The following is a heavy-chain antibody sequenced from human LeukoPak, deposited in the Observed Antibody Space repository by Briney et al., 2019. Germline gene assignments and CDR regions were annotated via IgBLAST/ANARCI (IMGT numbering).Heavy chain of an antibody. V-gene: IGHV4-59*01. Sequence: PSETLSLTCTVSGGSISSYYWSWIRQPPGKGLEWIGYIYYSGSTDYNPSLQSRVTISVDTSKNQFSLNLNSVTAADTAVYYCARGGAARLHFQNWGQGTLVTVSS. CDR3: ARGGAARLHFQN. CDR2: IYYSGST. CDR1: GGSISSYY. D-gene: IGHD6-6*01. J-gene: IGHJ1*01.